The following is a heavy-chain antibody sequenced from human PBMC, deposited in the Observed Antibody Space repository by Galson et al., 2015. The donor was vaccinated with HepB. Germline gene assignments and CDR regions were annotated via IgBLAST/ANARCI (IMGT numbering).Heavy chain of an antibody. J-gene: IGHJ4*02. V-gene: IGHV4-30-2*01. Sequence: LSLTCAVSGSSISSGAYSWSWIRQPPGKGLEWIGYIYHSGTTYYNPSLKSRVTISADRSTNQFSLTLSSVTAADTAVYYCARDSRSSLFVWEYWGQGTLVTVSS. CDR1: GSSISSGAYS. CDR3: ARDSRSSLFVWEY. D-gene: IGHD3-16*01. CDR2: IYHSGTT.